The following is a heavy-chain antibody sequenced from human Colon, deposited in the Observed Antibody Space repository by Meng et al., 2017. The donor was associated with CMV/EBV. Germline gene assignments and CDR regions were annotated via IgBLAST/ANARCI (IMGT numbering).Heavy chain of an antibody. V-gene: IGHV3-48*03. CDR2: ISSGGQTF. Sequence: GGSLRLSCSASGFTFRSYEMNWVRQAPGKGLEWVAYISSGGQTFHYADSVKGRFTISRDNARKYVYLEMNSLEVEDTALYHCAKDMGANLISAGRGSDLWGPGTQVTVSS. CDR3: AKDMGANLISAGRGSDL. D-gene: IGHD3-16*01. J-gene: IGHJ5*02. CDR1: GFTFRSYE.